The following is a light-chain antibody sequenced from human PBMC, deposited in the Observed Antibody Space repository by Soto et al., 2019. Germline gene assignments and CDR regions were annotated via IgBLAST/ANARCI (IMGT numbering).Light chain of an antibody. CDR3: LLSQSGAVV. V-gene: IGLV7-46*01. Sequence: QAVVTQELSLTVSPGGTVTLTCGSSTGAVTSGHCPNWFQQRPGQAPRTLIYDTSNKHSWTPARFSGSLLGGKAALTLSGAQPEDEADYYCLLSQSGAVVFGGGTKLTVL. CDR1: TGAVTSGHC. CDR2: DTS. J-gene: IGLJ2*01.